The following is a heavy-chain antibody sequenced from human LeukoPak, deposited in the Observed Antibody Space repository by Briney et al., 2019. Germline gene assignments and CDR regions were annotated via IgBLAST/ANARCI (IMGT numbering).Heavy chain of an antibody. D-gene: IGHD6-6*01. J-gene: IGHJ4*02. V-gene: IGHV4-4*07. CDR2: IYTSGST. CDR1: SGSLGSCY. Sequence: PSETLSLTCTVSSGSLGSCYWNWLRQPAGKGLEWIGHIYTSGSTNYNPSLKSRVTMSVDTSKNQFSLKLNSVTAADTAFYYCAREYSSSSGKALDYWGQGTLVTVSS. CDR3: AREYSSSSGKALDY.